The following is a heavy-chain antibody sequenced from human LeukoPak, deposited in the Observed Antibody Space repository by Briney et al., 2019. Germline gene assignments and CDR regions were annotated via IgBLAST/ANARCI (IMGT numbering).Heavy chain of an antibody. CDR2: VKSKTDGGTT. V-gene: IGHV3-15*01. Sequence: GGSLRLSYAASGFTFSNAWMSWVRQAPGKGLEWVGRVKSKTDGGTTDYAAPVKGRFTISRDDSKNTLYLQMNSLKTEDTAVYYCTTGAGGSDDAFDIWGQGTMVTVSS. J-gene: IGHJ3*02. D-gene: IGHD3-10*01. CDR3: TTGAGGSDDAFDI. CDR1: GFTFSNAW.